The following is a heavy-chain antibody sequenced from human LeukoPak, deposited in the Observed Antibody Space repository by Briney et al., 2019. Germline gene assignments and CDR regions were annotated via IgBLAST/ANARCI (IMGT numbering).Heavy chain of an antibody. Sequence: PGGSLRLSCAASGFTFSTYSMNWVCQAPGQGLEWVSSISSSSTYIYYADSVKGRFTISRDNSKNSLYLQMNNLRAEDTAVYYCARWDRFHGVWGQGTLVTVSS. CDR2: ISSSSTYI. J-gene: IGHJ4*02. V-gene: IGHV3-21*01. CDR3: ARWDRFHGV. CDR1: GFTFSTYS. D-gene: IGHD1-14*01.